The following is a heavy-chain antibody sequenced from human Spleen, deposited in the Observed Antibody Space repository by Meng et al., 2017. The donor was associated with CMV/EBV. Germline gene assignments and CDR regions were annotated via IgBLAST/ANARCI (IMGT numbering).Heavy chain of an antibody. CDR2: ISVYNGNT. Sequence: ASVKVSCKASGYTFTSYGIIWVRQAPGQGLEWMGWISVYNGNTNYAQKFQGRVTMTTDTSTSIAYMDLRSLRSDDTAVYYCARAYCSGGACYSGSFDFWGQGTLVTVSS. CDR1: GYTFTSYG. J-gene: IGHJ4*02. D-gene: IGHD2-15*01. CDR3: ARAYCSGGACYSGSFDF. V-gene: IGHV1-18*01.